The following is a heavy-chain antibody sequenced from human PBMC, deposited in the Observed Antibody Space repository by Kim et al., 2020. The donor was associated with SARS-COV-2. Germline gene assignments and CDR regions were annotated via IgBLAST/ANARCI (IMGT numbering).Heavy chain of an antibody. CDR3: GRVITMVRGFKAYYSYGMDV. CDR2: TRNKANSYST. CDR1: GFSFSDHY. D-gene: IGHD3-10*01. Sequence: GGSLRLSCAASGFSFSDHYMDWVRQAPGKGLEWVGRTRNKANSYSTEYAASVKGRFTISRDDSDNSVYLQMDSLKSEDTAVYYCGRVITMVRGFKAYYSYGMDVWGQGTTVTVSS. V-gene: IGHV3-72*01. J-gene: IGHJ6*02.